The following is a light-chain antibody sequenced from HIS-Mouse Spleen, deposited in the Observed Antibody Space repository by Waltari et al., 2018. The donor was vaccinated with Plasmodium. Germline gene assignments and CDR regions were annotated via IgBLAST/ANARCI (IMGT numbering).Light chain of an antibody. J-gene: IGKJ3*01. V-gene: IGKV3-15*01. CDR2: CAS. Sequence: EILMTPSPATLPVSPGERARQSVSSNLAWYQQKPGQAPRRLIYCASTRATGIPARFSGSESGTEFTRTISSLQSEDLAVEYCQQDNNWSFTFGPVTKVDIK. CDR1: QSVSSN. CDR3: QQDNNWSFT.